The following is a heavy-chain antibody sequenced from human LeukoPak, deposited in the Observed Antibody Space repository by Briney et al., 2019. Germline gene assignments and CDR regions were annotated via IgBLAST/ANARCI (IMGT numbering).Heavy chain of an antibody. J-gene: IGHJ4*02. CDR1: GFTFSSYA. V-gene: IGHV3-23*01. CDR3: AKMTYYDILTGQGGFDY. CDR2: ISGSGGST. D-gene: IGHD3-9*01. Sequence: GGSLRLSCAASGFTFSSYAMSWVRQAPGKGLEWVSAISGSGGSTYYADSVKGRFTISRDNSKNTLYLQMNSLRAEDTAVYYCAKMTYYDILTGQGGFDYWGQGTLVTVSS.